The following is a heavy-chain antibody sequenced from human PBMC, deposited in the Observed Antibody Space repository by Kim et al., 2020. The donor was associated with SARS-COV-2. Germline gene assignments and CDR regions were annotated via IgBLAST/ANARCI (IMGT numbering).Heavy chain of an antibody. CDR3: AKAKYCSSTSCYGALDY. V-gene: IGHV3-9*01. D-gene: IGHD2-2*01. J-gene: IGHJ4*02. CDR1: GFTFDDYA. CDR2: ISWNSGSI. Sequence: GGSLRLSCAASGFTFDDYAMHWVRQAPGKGLEWVSGISWNSGSIGYADSVKGRFTISRDNAKNSLYLQMNSLRAEDTALYYCAKAKYCSSTSCYGALDYWGQGTLVTVSS.